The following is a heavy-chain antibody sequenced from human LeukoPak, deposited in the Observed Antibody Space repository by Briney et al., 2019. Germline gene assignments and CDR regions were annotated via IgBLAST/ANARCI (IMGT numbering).Heavy chain of an antibody. CDR3: AREMGIVVVPAGLDP. CDR2: IYSGGST. J-gene: IGHJ5*02. V-gene: IGHV3-66*01. D-gene: IGHD2-2*03. Sequence: GGSLRLSCAASGFTVSSNYMSWVRQAPGKGLEWVSVIYSGGSTYYADSVKGRFTISRDNSKNTLYLQMNSLRAEDTAVYYCAREMGIVVVPAGLDPWGQGTLVTVSS. CDR1: GFTVSSNY.